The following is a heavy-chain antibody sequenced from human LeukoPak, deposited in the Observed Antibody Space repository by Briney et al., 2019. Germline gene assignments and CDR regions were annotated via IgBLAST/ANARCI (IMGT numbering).Heavy chain of an antibody. V-gene: IGHV4-59*01. CDR2: IYYSGST. CDR3: ARGIVVVPAAIPPWFDP. Sequence: PSETLSLTCTVSGGSISSYYWSWIRQPPGKGLEWIGYIYYSGSTNYNPSLKSRVTISVDTSKNQFFLKLSPVTAADTAVYYCARGIVVVPAAIPPWFDPWGQGTLVTVSS. J-gene: IGHJ5*02. D-gene: IGHD2-2*02. CDR1: GGSISSYY.